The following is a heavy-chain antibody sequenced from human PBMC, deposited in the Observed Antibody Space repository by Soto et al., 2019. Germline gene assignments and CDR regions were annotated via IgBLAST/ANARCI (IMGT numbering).Heavy chain of an antibody. CDR1: GGSIIDYY. CDR3: ARQSGGYYYYGMDV. V-gene: IGHV4-59*08. J-gene: IGHJ6*02. Sequence: SETLSVTWTVSGGSIIDYYWRWILQPPGKGLEWIGYIYYSGTTDYSPSLKSRVTISVDTSKNQFSLKLSSVTAADSAIYYCARQSGGYYYYGMDVRGQGTTVTVSS. CDR2: IYYSGTT. D-gene: IGHD1-26*01.